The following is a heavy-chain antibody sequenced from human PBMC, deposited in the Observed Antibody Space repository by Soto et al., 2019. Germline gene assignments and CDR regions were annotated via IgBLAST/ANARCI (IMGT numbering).Heavy chain of an antibody. CDR2: INPNSGGT. D-gene: IGHD4-4*01. CDR1: GYTFTGYY. Sequence: ASVKVSCKASGYTFTGYYMHWVRQAPRQGLEWMGWINPNSGGTNYAQKFQGRVTMTRDTSISTAYMELSRLRSDDTAVYYCARGRGSNYRHPPSRSGMDVWVQGTTVTVSS. V-gene: IGHV1-2*02. CDR3: ARGRGSNYRHPPSRSGMDV. J-gene: IGHJ6*02.